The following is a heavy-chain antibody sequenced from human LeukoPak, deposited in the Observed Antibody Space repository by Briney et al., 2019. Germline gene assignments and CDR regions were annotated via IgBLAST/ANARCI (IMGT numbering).Heavy chain of an antibody. D-gene: IGHD3-10*01. V-gene: IGHV4-59*12. Sequence: PSETLSLTCAVSGGSISSYYWSWIRQPPGKGLEWIGYIYYTGSTNYNPSLKSRVSISVDTSKNQFSLKLSSVTAADTAVYYCARIDRITMVRGVTDDAFDIWGQGTMVTVSS. CDR3: ARIDRITMVRGVTDDAFDI. CDR2: IYYTGST. CDR1: GGSISSYY. J-gene: IGHJ3*02.